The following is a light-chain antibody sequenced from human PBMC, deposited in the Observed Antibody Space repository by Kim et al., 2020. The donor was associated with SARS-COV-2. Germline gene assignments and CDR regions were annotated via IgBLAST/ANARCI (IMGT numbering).Light chain of an antibody. CDR1: QSISNY. J-gene: IGKJ5*01. Sequence: ASVGDRVTITCRASQSISNYLAWYQQKPGKVPKLLIYGASTLESGVPSTFSGSGSGTDFTLIISSLQPEDFATYYCQQLNSYPITFGQGTRLEIK. V-gene: IGKV1-9*01. CDR3: QQLNSYPIT. CDR2: GAS.